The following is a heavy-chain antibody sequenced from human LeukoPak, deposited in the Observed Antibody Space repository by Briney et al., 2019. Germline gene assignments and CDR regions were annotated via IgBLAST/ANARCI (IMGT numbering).Heavy chain of an antibody. CDR2: ISAYNGNT. D-gene: IGHD6-13*01. V-gene: IGHV1-18*01. CDR1: GYTFTSYG. J-gene: IGHJ4*02. Sequence: GASVKVSCKASGYTFTSYGISWVRQAPGQGLEWMGWISAYNGNTNYAQKLQGRVTMTTDTSTSTAYMELRSLRSDDTAVYYCARSEQVLVRRKGNDYWGQGTLVTVSS. CDR3: ARSEQVLVRRKGNDY.